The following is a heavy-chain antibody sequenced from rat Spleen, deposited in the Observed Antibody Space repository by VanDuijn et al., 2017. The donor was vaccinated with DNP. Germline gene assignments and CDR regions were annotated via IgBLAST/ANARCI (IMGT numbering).Heavy chain of an antibody. CDR2: ISTGGGNT. D-gene: IGHD1-10*01. V-gene: IGHV5-25*01. CDR3: ARQGPYNNYFDY. J-gene: IGHJ2*01. CDR1: GFTFSDYH. Sequence: EVQLVESGGGLVQPGGSLKLSCVASGFTFSDYHMAWVRQAPKKGLEWVATISTGGGNTYYRDSVKGRFTISRDNAKSTLYLQMDSLRSEDTATYYCARQGPYNNYFDYWGQGVMVTVSS.